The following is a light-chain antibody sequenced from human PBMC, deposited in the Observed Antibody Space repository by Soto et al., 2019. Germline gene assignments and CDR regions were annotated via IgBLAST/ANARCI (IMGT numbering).Light chain of an antibody. CDR3: SSDTSSSTLVV. J-gene: IGLJ2*01. Sequence: QSALTQPASVSGSPGQSITISCTGTSSDVDGYNYVSWYQQHPGKAPKLMIYEVSNRPSGVSTRFSGSRSGNTASLTISGLQAQDEADYYCSSDTSSSTLVVFGGGTKLTVL. V-gene: IGLV2-14*01. CDR1: SSDVDGYNY. CDR2: EVS.